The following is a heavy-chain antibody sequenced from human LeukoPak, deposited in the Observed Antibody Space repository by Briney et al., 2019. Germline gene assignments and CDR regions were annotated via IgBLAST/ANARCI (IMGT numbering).Heavy chain of an antibody. CDR3: ARERVLNHYFFDY. Sequence: PGGSLRLSCAASGFTFGDYGMPWVRQAPGKGLEWVAIIWYDGSNKYYADSVKGRFTISRDNSRSTLSLQMNSLSAEDTAVYFCARERVLNHYFFDYWGQGTLVTVSS. CDR2: IWYDGSNK. CDR1: GFTFGDYG. D-gene: IGHD1-14*01. J-gene: IGHJ4*02. V-gene: IGHV3-33*01.